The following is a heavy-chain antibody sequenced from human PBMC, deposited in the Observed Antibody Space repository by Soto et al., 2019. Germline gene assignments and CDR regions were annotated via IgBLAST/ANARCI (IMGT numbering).Heavy chain of an antibody. CDR2: ITTSSAYI. V-gene: IGHV3-21*01. CDR1: GFTFNTYD. Sequence: EVQLVESGGGLVKPGGSLRLSCAASGFTFNTYDMNWVRQAPGKGLEWVSSITTSSAYIYYADSLKGRITISRDNAKNSPFLQMNRLRAEDTAVYYCVRSGTARLLRHSWFEPRGQGTLVTVSS. D-gene: IGHD2-21*01. CDR3: VRSGTARLLRHSWFEP. J-gene: IGHJ5*02.